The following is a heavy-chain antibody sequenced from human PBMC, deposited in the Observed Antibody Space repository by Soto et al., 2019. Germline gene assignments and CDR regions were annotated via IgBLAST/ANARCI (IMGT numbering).Heavy chain of an antibody. Sequence: ASVKVSCKASGYSFTSYAIYWVRQAPGQRLEWMGWINAGNGNTKYSQKLQGRVTFTGDTSASTAHMELSSLRSEDTAVYFCARGVEKIVVVLDVFGYYGMDVWGQGTTVTVSS. CDR1: GYSFTSYA. CDR2: INAGNGNT. V-gene: IGHV1-3*01. CDR3: ARGVEKIVVVLDVFGYYGMDV. J-gene: IGHJ6*02. D-gene: IGHD2-2*01.